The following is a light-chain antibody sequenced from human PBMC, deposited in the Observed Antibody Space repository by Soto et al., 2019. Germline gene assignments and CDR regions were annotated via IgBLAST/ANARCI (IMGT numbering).Light chain of an antibody. Sequence: QSVLTQPPSASGSPGQSVTISCTGTSSDVGGYNYVSWYQHHPGKAPKLIIYEVSRRPSGVPDRFSGSKSGNTASLTVSGLQAEDETDYYCSSYAGSRCLVFGGGTKLTVL. CDR3: SSYAGSRCLV. CDR2: EVS. CDR1: SSDVGGYNY. J-gene: IGLJ2*01. V-gene: IGLV2-8*01.